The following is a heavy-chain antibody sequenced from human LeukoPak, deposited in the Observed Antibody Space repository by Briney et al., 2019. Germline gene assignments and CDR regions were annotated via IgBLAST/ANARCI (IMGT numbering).Heavy chain of an antibody. CDR1: GFTFSRYG. Sequence: GGSLRLSCAASGFTFSRYGMHWVRQAPGKGLEWVAVISYEGGNKYYVDSVKGRFTISRDNSKNTLYLQMSSLRAEDTAVYYCAKIGETYYDILTGYYVDYWGQGTLVTVSS. V-gene: IGHV3-30*18. CDR2: ISYEGGNK. J-gene: IGHJ4*02. D-gene: IGHD3-9*01. CDR3: AKIGETYYDILTGYYVDY.